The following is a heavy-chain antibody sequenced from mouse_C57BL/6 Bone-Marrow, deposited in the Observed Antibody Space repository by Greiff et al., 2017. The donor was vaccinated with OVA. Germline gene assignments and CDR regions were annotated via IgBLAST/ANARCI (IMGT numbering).Heavy chain of an antibody. CDR2: IYPGDGAT. V-gene: IGHV1-82*01. D-gene: IGHD4-1*01. CDR1: GYAFSSSW. Sequence: QVQLQQSGPELVKPGASVKISCKASGYAFSSSWMNWVKQRPGKGLEWIGRIYPGDGATNYNGKFKGKATLTADKSSSTAYMQLSSLTSEDSAVYFCARTNWSDYWGQGTTLTVSS. CDR3: ARTNWSDY. J-gene: IGHJ2*01.